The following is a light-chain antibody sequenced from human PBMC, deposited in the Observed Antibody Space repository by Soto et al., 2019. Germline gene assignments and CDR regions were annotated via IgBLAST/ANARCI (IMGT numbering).Light chain of an antibody. CDR3: QQYNSWPLT. Sequence: EIILTQSPDTLSLSPGERATLSCRASQSVSSSYLAWYQQKPGQSPRLLIYGASTRATGIPARFSGSGSGTEFTLTVSSLQSEDFAVYSCQQYNSWPLTFGGGTKVDIK. CDR2: GAS. J-gene: IGKJ4*01. CDR1: QSVSSSY. V-gene: IGKV3-15*01.